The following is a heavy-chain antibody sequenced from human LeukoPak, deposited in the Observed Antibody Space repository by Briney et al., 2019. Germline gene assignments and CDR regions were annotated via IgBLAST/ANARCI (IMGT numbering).Heavy chain of an antibody. CDR1: GFTFDDYG. J-gene: IGHJ4*02. CDR3: ARSNYYDSTGYPFDY. Sequence: GGSLRLSCAASGFTFDDYGMSWVRQAPGKGLEWVCGINWKGGSTGYADSVKGRFTISRDNAKNSLYLQMNSLRAEDTAFYYCARSNYYDSTGYPFDYWGQGTLVTVSS. D-gene: IGHD3-22*01. CDR2: INWKGGST. V-gene: IGHV3-20*04.